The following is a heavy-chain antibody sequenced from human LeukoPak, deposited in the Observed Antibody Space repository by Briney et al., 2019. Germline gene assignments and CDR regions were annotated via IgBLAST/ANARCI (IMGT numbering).Heavy chain of an antibody. CDR1: GGSFSGYY. Sequence: PSETLSLTCAVYGGSFSGYYWSWIRQPPGKGLEWIGEINHSGSTNYNPSFKSRVTISVDTSKNQFSLKLSSVTAADMAVYYCARVKQQLVRRYFDYWGQGTLVTVSS. V-gene: IGHV4-34*01. CDR2: INHSGST. D-gene: IGHD6-13*01. J-gene: IGHJ4*02. CDR3: ARVKQQLVRRYFDY.